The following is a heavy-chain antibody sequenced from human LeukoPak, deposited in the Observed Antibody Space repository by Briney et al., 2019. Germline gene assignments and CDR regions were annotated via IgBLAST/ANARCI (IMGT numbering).Heavy chain of an antibody. J-gene: IGHJ6*02. V-gene: IGHV1-69*04. CDR2: IIPILGIA. CDR3: AKVATIGYYGVDV. Sequence: ASVKVSCKASGGTFSSYAISWVRQAPGQGLEWMGRIIPILGIANYAQKFQGRVTITADKSTSTAYMELSSLRSEDTAVYYCAKVATIGYYGVDVWGQGTTVTVSS. CDR1: GGTFSSYA. D-gene: IGHD5-12*01.